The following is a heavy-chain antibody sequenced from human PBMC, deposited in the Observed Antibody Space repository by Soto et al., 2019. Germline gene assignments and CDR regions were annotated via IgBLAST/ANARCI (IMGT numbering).Heavy chain of an antibody. CDR3: AKRERWPASGPY. CDR1: GFTFSSYS. CDR2: ISGGGDNT. V-gene: IGHV3-23*01. D-gene: IGHD1-1*01. J-gene: IGHJ4*02. Sequence: PEGSLRLSCAASGFTFSSYSMTWVRQAPGKGLEWVSDISGGGDNTYYADSVKGRFTISRDNSKSTLYPQLNSLRAEDTALYYCAKRERWPASGPYWGQGT.